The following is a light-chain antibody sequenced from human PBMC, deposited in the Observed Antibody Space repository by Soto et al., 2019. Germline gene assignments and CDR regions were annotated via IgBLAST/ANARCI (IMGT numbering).Light chain of an antibody. V-gene: IGKV3-20*01. J-gene: IGKJ2*01. CDR2: DAS. CDR1: QSVSSGY. Sequence: EIVLTQSPGTLSLSPGERATLSCRASQSVSSGYLAWYQHKPGQAPRLLIYDASSRATGIPDRFSGSGSGTDFTLTISRLEPEDFAVYYCQQYNNWPDMYTFGQGTKLEIK. CDR3: QQYNNWPDMYT.